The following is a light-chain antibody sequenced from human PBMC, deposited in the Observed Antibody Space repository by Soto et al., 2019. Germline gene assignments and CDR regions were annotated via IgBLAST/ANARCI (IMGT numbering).Light chain of an antibody. CDR1: QSISSW. J-gene: IGKJ2*01. Sequence: DIQMTQSPSTLSGSVGDRVTITCRASQSISSWLAWYQQKPGKAPKFLIYGASSLESGVPSRFSGSGSGTEFTLTISSLQPDDFATYYFQQYDSYPVTFGQGTRVEIK. CDR2: GAS. V-gene: IGKV1-5*01. CDR3: QQYDSYPVT.